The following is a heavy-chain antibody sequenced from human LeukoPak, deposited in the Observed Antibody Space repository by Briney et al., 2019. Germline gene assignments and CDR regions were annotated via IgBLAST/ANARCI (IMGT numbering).Heavy chain of an antibody. J-gene: IGHJ4*02. CDR3: ARDDSGSYYFDY. CDR2: MNPNSGNT. V-gene: IGHV1-8*02. Sequence: GASVKVSCKASGGTFSSYAISWVRQATGQGLEWMGWMNPNSGNTGYAQKFQGRVAMTRNTSISTAYMELSSLRSEDTAVYYCARDDSGSYYFDYWGQGTLVTVSS. D-gene: IGHD1-26*01. CDR1: GGTFSSYA.